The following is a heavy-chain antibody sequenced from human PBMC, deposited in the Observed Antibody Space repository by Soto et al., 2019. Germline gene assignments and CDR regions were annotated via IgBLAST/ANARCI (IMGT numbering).Heavy chain of an antibody. CDR1: GFTFSSYG. Sequence: QVQLVESGGDVVQPGRSRRLSCAASGFTFSSYGMHWVRQAPGKGLEWVAVISYDGSNKYYADSVKGRFTISRDNSKNTLYLQMNSLRAEDTAVYYCAKDALSYGDYGGNFDYWGQGTLVTVSS. CDR3: AKDALSYGDYGGNFDY. CDR2: ISYDGSNK. V-gene: IGHV3-30*18. J-gene: IGHJ4*02. D-gene: IGHD4-17*01.